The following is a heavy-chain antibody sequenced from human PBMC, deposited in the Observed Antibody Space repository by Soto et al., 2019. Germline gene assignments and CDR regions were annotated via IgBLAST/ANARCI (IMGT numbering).Heavy chain of an antibody. CDR3: ARACLQKSYDLWSGFPPWSYYYMDV. Sequence: ASVKVSCKASGYTFTSYDINWVRQATGQGLEWMGWMNPNSGNTGYAQKFQGRVTMTRNTSISTAYMELSSLRSEDTAVYYCARACLQKSYDLWSGFPPWSYYYMDVWGKGTTVTVSS. CDR1: GYTFTSYD. J-gene: IGHJ6*03. V-gene: IGHV1-8*01. CDR2: MNPNSGNT. D-gene: IGHD3-3*01.